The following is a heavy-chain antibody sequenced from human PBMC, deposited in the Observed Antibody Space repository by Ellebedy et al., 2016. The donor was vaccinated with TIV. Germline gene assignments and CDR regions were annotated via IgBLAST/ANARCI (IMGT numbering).Heavy chain of an antibody. J-gene: IGHJ4*02. V-gene: IGHV3-74*01. CDR3: VRTARIADY. CDR2: IKSDGST. Sequence: GESLKISCAASGFSFSTYWMHWARQAPGKGPMWLSRIKSDGSTDYADSVKGRFTISRDNAKNTLSLQMNSLRAEDTAVYYCVRTARIADYWGQGTLVTVSS. CDR1: GFSFSTYW. D-gene: IGHD2-21*02.